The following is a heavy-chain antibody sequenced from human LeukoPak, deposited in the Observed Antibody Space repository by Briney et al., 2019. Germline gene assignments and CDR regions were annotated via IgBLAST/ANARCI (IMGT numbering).Heavy chain of an antibody. Sequence: KPSETLSLTCAVYGGSFSGYYWSWIRQPPGKGLEWIGEINHSGSTNYNPSLKSRVTISVDTSKNQFSLKLSSVTAADTAVYYCARSSWYSSGWYENFDYWGQGTLVTVSP. D-gene: IGHD6-19*01. CDR1: GGSFSGYY. CDR3: ARSSWYSSGWYENFDY. V-gene: IGHV4-34*01. J-gene: IGHJ4*02. CDR2: INHSGST.